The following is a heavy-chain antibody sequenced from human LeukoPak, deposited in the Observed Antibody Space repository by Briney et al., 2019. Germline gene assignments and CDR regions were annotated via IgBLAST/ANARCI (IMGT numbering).Heavy chain of an antibody. CDR3: ARALPGINNWNEFDY. D-gene: IGHD1-20*01. V-gene: IGHV5-51*01. CDR1: GYSFISYW. J-gene: IGHJ4*02. Sequence: GESLKISCKATGYSFISYWIGWVRQLPGKGLEWMGIIYPGDSETRYSPSFQGQISISVDKSISTAYLQWSSLKASDTAMYYCARALPGINNWNEFDYWGQGTRVTVSS. CDR2: IYPGDSET.